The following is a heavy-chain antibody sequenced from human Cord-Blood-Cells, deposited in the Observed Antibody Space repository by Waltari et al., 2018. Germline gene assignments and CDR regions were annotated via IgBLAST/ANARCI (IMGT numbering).Heavy chain of an antibody. CDR3: ARGYCSSTSCYTRRGNYFDY. Sequence: QVQLQQWGAGLLKPSETLSLTCAVYGGSFSGYYWSWIRPPPGKGLEWIGEINHSGSTNYNPSLKSRVTISVDTSKNQFSLKLSSVTAADTAVYYCARGYCSSTSCYTRRGNYFDYWGQGTLVTVSS. D-gene: IGHD2-2*02. CDR2: INHSGST. CDR1: GGSFSGYY. J-gene: IGHJ4*02. V-gene: IGHV4-34*01.